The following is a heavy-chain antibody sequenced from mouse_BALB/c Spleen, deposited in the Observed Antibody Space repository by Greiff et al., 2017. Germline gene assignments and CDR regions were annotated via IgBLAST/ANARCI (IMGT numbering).Heavy chain of an antibody. CDR1: GYSITSDYA. Sequence: VQLKQSGPGLVKPSQSLSLTCTVTGYSITSDYAWNWIRQFPGNKLEWMGYISYSGSTSYNPSLKSRISITRDTSKNQFFLQLNSVTTEDTATYYCARRGNYYDYDGYYFDYWGQGTTLTVSS. CDR3: ARRGNYYDYDGYYFDY. D-gene: IGHD2-4*01. CDR2: ISYSGST. V-gene: IGHV3-2*02. J-gene: IGHJ2*01.